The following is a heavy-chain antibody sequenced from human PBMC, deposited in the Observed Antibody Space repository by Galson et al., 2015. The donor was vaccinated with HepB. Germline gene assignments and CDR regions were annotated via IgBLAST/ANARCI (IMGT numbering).Heavy chain of an antibody. CDR1: GGSISSYY. V-gene: IGHV4-59*01. J-gene: IGHJ4*02. CDR3: ARGGHGGSYFY. CDR2: IYYSGST. D-gene: IGHD1-26*01. Sequence: ETLSLTCTVSGGSISSYYWSWIRQPPGKGLEWIGYIYYSGSTNYNPSLKSRVTISVDTSKNQFSLKLSSVTAADTAVYYCARGGHGGSYFYWGQGTLVTVSS.